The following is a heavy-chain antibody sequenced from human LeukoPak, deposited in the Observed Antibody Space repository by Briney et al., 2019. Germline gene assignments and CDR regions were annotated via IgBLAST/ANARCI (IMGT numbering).Heavy chain of an antibody. D-gene: IGHD2-21*01. Sequence: PGGSLRLSCAASGFAFSSSWMNWVRQAPGKGLEWVDNIKEGGSETHYQDSVKGRFTISRDDSTSSLYLQMNSLRAEDTAVYYCARGRGGDWGQGTLVTVSS. J-gene: IGHJ4*02. CDR1: GFAFSSSW. V-gene: IGHV3-7*01. CDR2: IKEGGSET. CDR3: ARGRGGD.